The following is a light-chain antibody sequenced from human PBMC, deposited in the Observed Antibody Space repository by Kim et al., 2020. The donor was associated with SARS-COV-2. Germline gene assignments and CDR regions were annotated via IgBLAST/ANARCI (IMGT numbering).Light chain of an antibody. CDR3: QVWDATSDHPWV. V-gene: IGLV3-21*04. CDR1: DIGSES. J-gene: IGLJ3*02. Sequence: PGEPAPIACVGDDIGSESGHWYQQKPGQAPVLVISNASGRPSGVPQRFSGSNSGTAATLIISRVEAGDEADYYCQVWDATSDHPWVFGGGTKLTVL. CDR2: NAS.